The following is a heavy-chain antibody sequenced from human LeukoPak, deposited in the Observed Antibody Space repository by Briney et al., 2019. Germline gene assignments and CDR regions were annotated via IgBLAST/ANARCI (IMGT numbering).Heavy chain of an antibody. Sequence: ASVKASCKASGYTFTGYYMHWVRQAPGQGLEWMGWINPNSGGTNYAQKFQGWVTMTRDTSISTAYMELSRLRSDDTAVYYCAAIFYGDHRGAFDIWGQGTMVTVSS. CDR2: INPNSGGT. CDR1: GYTFTGYY. J-gene: IGHJ3*02. D-gene: IGHD4-17*01. CDR3: AAIFYGDHRGAFDI. V-gene: IGHV1-2*04.